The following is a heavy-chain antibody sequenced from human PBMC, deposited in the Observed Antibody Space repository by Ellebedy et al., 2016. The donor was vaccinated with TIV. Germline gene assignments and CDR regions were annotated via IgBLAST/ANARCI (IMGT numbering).Heavy chain of an antibody. J-gene: IGHJ4*02. V-gene: IGHV3-23*01. CDR2: ITGSGDST. CDR1: GLTFSSYV. CDR3: AKGGYYNLDY. D-gene: IGHD3-9*01. Sequence: GESLKISXAASGLTFSSYVMNWARQAPGKGLEWASAITGSGDSTYYADSVKGRFTISRDNSKNTLYLQMNGLRAEDTAVFYCAKGGYYNLDYWGPGILVTVSS.